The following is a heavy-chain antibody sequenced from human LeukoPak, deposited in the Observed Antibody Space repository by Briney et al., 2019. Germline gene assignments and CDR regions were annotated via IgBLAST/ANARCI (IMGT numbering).Heavy chain of an antibody. Sequence: GGSLRLSCAASGFTFSSFGMHWVRRAPGKGLEWVAVIGDNGSDKYYADAVKGRFTISRDNSKNTLYLQMNTLRAEDTAVYYCAKGPHIRTMWLFDSWGQGSLVTVSS. CDR3: AKGPHIRTMWLFDS. J-gene: IGHJ4*02. D-gene: IGHD1-14*01. CDR2: IGDNGSDK. CDR1: GFTFSSFG. V-gene: IGHV3-33*06.